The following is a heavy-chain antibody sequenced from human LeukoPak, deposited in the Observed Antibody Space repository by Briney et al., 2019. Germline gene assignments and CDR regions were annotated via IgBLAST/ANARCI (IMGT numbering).Heavy chain of an antibody. V-gene: IGHV1-8*01. CDR1: GYTFTSYY. Sequence: ASVKVSCKASGYTFTSYYINWVRQATGQGLEWMGWMNPNSGNTGYAQKFQGRVTMTRNTSISTDYMELSSLRSEDTAVYYCARVAIVPAALSFYYYYYMDVWGKGTTVTVPS. J-gene: IGHJ6*03. CDR3: ARVAIVPAALSFYYYYYMDV. CDR2: MNPNSGNT. D-gene: IGHD2-2*01.